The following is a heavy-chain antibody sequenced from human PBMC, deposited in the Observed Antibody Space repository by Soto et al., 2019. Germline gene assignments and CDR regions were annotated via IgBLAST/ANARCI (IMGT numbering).Heavy chain of an antibody. CDR1: GFNFSSYV. CDR3: ARDGQWLPRDGLRSSYYFDY. D-gene: IGHD6-19*01. CDR2: IWYDGGNK. Sequence: QVQLVESGGGVVQPGRSLRLSCAASGFNFSSYVMHWVRQAPGKGLEWVAVIWYDGGNKYYADSVKDRFTISRDNSKNTLYLQMNSLRADDTAVYYCARDGQWLPRDGLRSSYYFDYWGQGTLVTVSS. J-gene: IGHJ4*02. V-gene: IGHV3-33*01.